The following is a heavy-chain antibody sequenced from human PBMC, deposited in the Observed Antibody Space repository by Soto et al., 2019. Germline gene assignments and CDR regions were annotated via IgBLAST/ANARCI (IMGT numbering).Heavy chain of an antibody. D-gene: IGHD3-22*01. CDR1: GYTFTDYY. CDR2: INPNSGGT. J-gene: IGHJ4*02. Sequence: ASVKVSCKASGYTFTDYYVHWVRQAPGQGLEWMGWINPNSGGTKSAQKFQGRVTMTRDTSISTGYMELSRLRSDDTAVYYCARRKGDYYDSSGYHYYFDYWGQGTLVTVSS. V-gene: IGHV1-2*02. CDR3: ARRKGDYYDSSGYHYYFDY.